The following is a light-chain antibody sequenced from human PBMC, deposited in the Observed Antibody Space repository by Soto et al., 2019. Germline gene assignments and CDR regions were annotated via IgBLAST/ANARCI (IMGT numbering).Light chain of an antibody. CDR1: QSISSW. V-gene: IGKV1-5*03. Sequence: DIQMTQSPSTLSASVGDRVTITCRASQSISSWLAWYQQKPGKAPKLLIYKASNLESGVPSTFSGSQSGTEFTLTISSLQPDDFATYFCQQYNDYSPRTFGQGTKVEIK. CDR2: KAS. J-gene: IGKJ1*01. CDR3: QQYNDYSPRT.